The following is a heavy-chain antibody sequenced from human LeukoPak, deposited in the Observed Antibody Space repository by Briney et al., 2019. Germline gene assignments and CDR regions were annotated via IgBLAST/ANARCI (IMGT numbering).Heavy chain of an antibody. D-gene: IGHD6-19*01. CDR1: GYTFTSYY. CDR3: ARPLRIAVAGILAY. V-gene: IGHV1-46*01. J-gene: IGHJ4*02. Sequence: ASGKVSFKASGYTFTSYYMHWVRQAPGQGLEWMGIINPTGGSTSYAQKFQGRVTMTRDTSTSTVYMELSSLRSEDTGVYYCARPLRIAVAGILAYWGQGTLVTVSS. CDR2: INPTGGST.